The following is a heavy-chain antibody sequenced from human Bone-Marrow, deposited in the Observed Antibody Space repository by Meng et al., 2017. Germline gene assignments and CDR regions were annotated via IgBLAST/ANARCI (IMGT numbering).Heavy chain of an antibody. CDR2: IDSSGTRI. CDR3: ARGGSYGDVHFDH. V-gene: IGHV3-48*03. J-gene: IGHJ4*02. Sequence: GESLKISCAASGFTFSNYEMNWVRQAPRKGLEWVSYIDSSGTRIFDADSVKGRFTISRDNAENSLYLQMNSLRVEDTAVYYCARGGSYGDVHFDHWGQGTLVTVSS. CDR1: GFTFSNYE. D-gene: IGHD3-16*01.